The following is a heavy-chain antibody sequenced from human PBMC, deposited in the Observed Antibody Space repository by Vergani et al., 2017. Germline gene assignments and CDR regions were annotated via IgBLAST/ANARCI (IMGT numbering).Heavy chain of an antibody. D-gene: IGHD3-9*01. Sequence: EVQLVESGGGLVQTGGSLRLSCAASGFTFSSSALSWVRQSPGTGLEWVSAISGSGGRTYYADSVKGRFTISRDNSKNTLYLQINSLRAEDTAVYYFAKDPSYYILTGSIFDYWGQGTLVTVSS. V-gene: IGHV3-23*04. CDR3: AKDPSYYILTGSIFDY. CDR2: ISGSGGRT. CDR1: GFTFSSSA. J-gene: IGHJ4*02.